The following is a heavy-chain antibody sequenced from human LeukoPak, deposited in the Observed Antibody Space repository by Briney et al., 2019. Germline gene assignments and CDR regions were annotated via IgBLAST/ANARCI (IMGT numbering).Heavy chain of an antibody. V-gene: IGHV3-21*01. Sequence: PGGSLRLSCAASGFTFSSYSMNWVRQAPGKGLEWVSSISSSSSYIYYADSVKGRFTISRDNAKNSLYLQMNSLRAEDTAVYYCARGLRISGSSAFDIWGQGTMVTVSS. CDR2: ISSSSSYI. D-gene: IGHD3-10*01. J-gene: IGHJ3*02. CDR1: GFTFSSYS. CDR3: ARGLRISGSSAFDI.